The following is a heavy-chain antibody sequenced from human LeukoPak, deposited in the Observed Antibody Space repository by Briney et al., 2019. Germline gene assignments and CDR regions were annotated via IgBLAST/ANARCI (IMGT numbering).Heavy chain of an antibody. J-gene: IGHJ4*02. D-gene: IGHD2-2*01. CDR2: ISSDGADK. V-gene: IGHV3-30*18. CDR3: AKSGCSGTRCYVNL. CDR1: GFMFSTYA. Sequence: GGSLRLSCAVSGFMFSTYAMHWVRQAPGRGLEWVAVISSDGADKYHAESGKGRFSISRDNSKNTVYLQMNGLGAEDTAVYYCAKSGCSGTRCYVNLWGQGTLVTVSS.